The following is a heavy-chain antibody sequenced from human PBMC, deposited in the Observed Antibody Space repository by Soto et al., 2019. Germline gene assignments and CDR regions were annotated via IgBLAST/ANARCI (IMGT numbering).Heavy chain of an antibody. V-gene: IGHV3-23*01. D-gene: IGHD3-10*01. Sequence: EVQLLESGGGLVQPGGSLRLSCAASGFHFRSYGMSWVRQAPGKGLEWVSGLSGSGGSTYYADSVKGRFTISRDISNNTLYLQMNSLRAEDTAIYFCAKDPYYFGSWSSYNLTRFDYWGQGTLVIVSS. CDR2: LSGSGGST. CDR1: GFHFRSYG. J-gene: IGHJ4*02. CDR3: AKDPYYFGSWSSYNLTRFDY.